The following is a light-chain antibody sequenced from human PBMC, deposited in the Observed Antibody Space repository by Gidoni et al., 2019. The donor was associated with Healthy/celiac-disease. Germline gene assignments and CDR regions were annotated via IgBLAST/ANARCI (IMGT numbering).Light chain of an antibody. CDR2: DAS. CDR1: KSVSSY. CDR3: QQRSNGLT. J-gene: IGKJ4*01. V-gene: IGKV3-11*01. Sequence: EIVLTQSPATLSLSPGERATLPCRASKSVSSYLAWYQQKPGQAPRLLIYDASNRATGIPARFSGSGSGTDFTLTISSLEPEDFAVYYCQQRSNGLTFGGGTKVEIK.